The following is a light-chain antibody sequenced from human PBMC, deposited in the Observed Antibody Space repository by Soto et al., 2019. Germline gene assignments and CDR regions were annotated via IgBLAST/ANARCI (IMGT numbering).Light chain of an antibody. CDR2: KAS. V-gene: IGKV1-5*03. CDR3: QQYNSYWT. Sequence: DIQMTQSPSTLSASVGDRVTITCRASQTISGWLAWYQQKPGKAPKLLIYKASSLESGVPSRFSGSGYGTEFTLTISRLQPDDFATYYCQQYNSYWTFGQGTKVDIK. CDR1: QTISGW. J-gene: IGKJ1*01.